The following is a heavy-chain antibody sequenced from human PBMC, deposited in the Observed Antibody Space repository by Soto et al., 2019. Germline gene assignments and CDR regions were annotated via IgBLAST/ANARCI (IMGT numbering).Heavy chain of an antibody. CDR2: IYYTGSS. V-gene: IGHV4-59*01. J-gene: IGHJ4*02. CDR1: SGSITNYD. Sequence: PSGTLSLTCTVSSGSITNYDWNWIRQPPGKGLEWIGCIYYTGSSNYNPSLESRVTISVDTSKSLFSLKLSSVTGEDTVVYCSERGRGSRANIDYWGQGTLVTVSS. CDR3: ERGRGSRANIDY. D-gene: IGHD2-2*01.